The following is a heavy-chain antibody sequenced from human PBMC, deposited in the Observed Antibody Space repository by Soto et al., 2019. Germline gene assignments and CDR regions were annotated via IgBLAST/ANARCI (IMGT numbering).Heavy chain of an antibody. D-gene: IGHD3-10*01. CDR3: ARSSLYGTQIDF. CDR1: GGSISSGGYS. Sequence: SETLSLTCAVSGGSISSGGYSWSWIRQPPGKGLECIGYIYHSGSTTYKPSLKSRVTMPVDTSKKQFSLKLRSVTSADTAVYFCARSSLYGTQIDFWGQGILVTVSS. V-gene: IGHV4-30-2*02. J-gene: IGHJ4*02. CDR2: IYHSGST.